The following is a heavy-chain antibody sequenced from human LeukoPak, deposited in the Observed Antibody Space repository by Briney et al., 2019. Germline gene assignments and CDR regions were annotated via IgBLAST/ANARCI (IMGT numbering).Heavy chain of an antibody. J-gene: IGHJ4*02. CDR1: GFNFSAYS. CDR2: ISRSSDAI. CDR3: ARGDSNHYITLDY. D-gene: IGHD4-11*01. V-gene: IGHV3-48*01. Sequence: GGSLRLSCAASGFNFSAYSMNWVRQAPGKGLEWVSYISRSSDAIYDADSVKGRFTISRDNAKNLLFLQMTSLGVEDTALYYCARGDSNHYITLDYWGQGTLVTVSS.